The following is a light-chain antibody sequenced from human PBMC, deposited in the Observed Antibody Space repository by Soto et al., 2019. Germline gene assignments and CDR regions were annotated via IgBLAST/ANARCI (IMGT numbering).Light chain of an antibody. CDR3: CSYAGRSHYV. Sequence: QSALTQPASVSGSPGQSITISCTGVSSDVRNYDLVSWYQQHPDKAPQLMIYGVTKRPSGVSNLFSGSKSGNTSSLTISGLQTEDEADYYCCSYAGRSHYVFGTWTKLT. CDR2: GVT. V-gene: IGLV2-23*02. J-gene: IGLJ1*01. CDR1: SSDVRNYDL.